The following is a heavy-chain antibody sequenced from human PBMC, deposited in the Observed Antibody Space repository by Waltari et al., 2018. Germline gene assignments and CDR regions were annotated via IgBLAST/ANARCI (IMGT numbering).Heavy chain of an antibody. CDR1: GDSISSAAW. D-gene: IGHD2-21*01. Sequence: QVQLQESGLGLVKSSETLSLTCAVSGDSISSAAWWSWVRQPPGKGLEWIGKIYNNGNTHYNPSLESRVIISLDKSKNRFSLNLHSVTAADTAVYFCARHIPVSNTLGFDFWGQGTLVTVSP. CDR3: ARHIPVSNTLGFDF. V-gene: IGHV4-4*02. CDR2: IYNNGNT. J-gene: IGHJ4*02.